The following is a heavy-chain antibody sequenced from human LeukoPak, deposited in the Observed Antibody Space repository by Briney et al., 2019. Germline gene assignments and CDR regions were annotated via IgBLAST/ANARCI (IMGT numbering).Heavy chain of an antibody. D-gene: IGHD3/OR15-3a*01. V-gene: IGHV3-30*04. Sequence: GGSLRLSCAASGFTFSSYAMHWVRQAPGKGLEWVAVISYDGSNKYYADSVKGRFTISRDNSKNTLYLQMNSLRAEDTAVYYCARDLDHYFDYWGQGTLVTVSS. CDR2: ISYDGSNK. CDR1: GFTFSSYA. J-gene: IGHJ4*02. CDR3: ARDLDHYFDY.